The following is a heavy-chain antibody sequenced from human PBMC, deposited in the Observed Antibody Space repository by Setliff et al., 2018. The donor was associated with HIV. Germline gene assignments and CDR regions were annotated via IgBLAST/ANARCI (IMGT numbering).Heavy chain of an antibody. V-gene: IGHV4-61*09. Sequence: PSETLSLTCAVSGDSISSGRFYWTWIRQPAGKGLEWIGHIHTSGSTDFNPSLKSRVTISVDKSKKQFSLKVRSVTAADTAVYYCARGHLKFHHWGQGTLVTVSS. CDR2: IHTSGST. CDR3: ARGHLKFHH. CDR1: GDSISSGRFY. J-gene: IGHJ1*01.